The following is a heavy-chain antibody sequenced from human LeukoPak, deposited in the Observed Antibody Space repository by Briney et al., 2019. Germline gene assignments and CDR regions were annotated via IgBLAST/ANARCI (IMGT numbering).Heavy chain of an antibody. J-gene: IGHJ4*02. D-gene: IGHD6-19*01. CDR1: GFTFSSYG. Sequence: GGSLRLSCAASGFTFSSYGMHWVRQAPGKGLEWVAVISYDGSNKYYADSVKGRFTISRDNSKNTLYLQMNSLRAEDTAVHYCAKSVAGDAYFDYWGQGTLVTVSS. CDR2: ISYDGSNK. V-gene: IGHV3-30*18. CDR3: AKSVAGDAYFDY.